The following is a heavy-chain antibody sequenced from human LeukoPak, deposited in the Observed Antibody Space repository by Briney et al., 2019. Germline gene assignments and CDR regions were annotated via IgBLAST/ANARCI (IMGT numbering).Heavy chain of an antibody. J-gene: IGHJ4*02. D-gene: IGHD3-3*01. V-gene: IGHV1-69*13. Sequence: ASVKVSCKASGGTFSSYAINWERQAPGQGLEWMGGIIPIFGTANYAQKFQGRVTITADESTSTAYMELSSLRSEDTAVYYCARGGSVLRFLESWGQGTLVTVSS. CDR3: ARGGSVLRFLES. CDR1: GGTFSSYA. CDR2: IIPIFGTA.